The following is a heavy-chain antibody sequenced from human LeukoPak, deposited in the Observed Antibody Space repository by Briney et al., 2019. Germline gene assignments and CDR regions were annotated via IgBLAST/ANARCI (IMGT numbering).Heavy chain of an antibody. CDR2: LWHDGTNT. V-gene: IGHV3-33*08. J-gene: IGHJ4*02. Sequence: GGSLRLSCAASGFTFSSYAITWVRQAPGKGLEWVAVLWHDGTNTDYADSVKGRFTISRDNPKNTLYLQMNSLRAEDTALYYCARDEGSTVVWGPIFYWGQGTLVTVSS. CDR1: GFTFSSYA. CDR3: ARDEGSTVVWGPIFY. D-gene: IGHD3-10*01.